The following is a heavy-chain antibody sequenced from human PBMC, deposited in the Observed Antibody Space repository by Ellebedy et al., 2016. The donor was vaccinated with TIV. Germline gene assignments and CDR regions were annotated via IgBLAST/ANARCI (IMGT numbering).Heavy chain of an antibody. J-gene: IGHJ3*02. CDR3: ARDQIPGGLGYSYGLSDAFDI. Sequence: GESLKISXAASGFTFSSYAMHWVRQAPGKGLEWVAVISYDGSNKYYADSVKGRFTISRDNSKNTLYLQMNSLRAEDTAVYYCARDQIPGGLGYSYGLSDAFDIWGQGTMVTVSS. CDR1: GFTFSSYA. V-gene: IGHV3-30-3*01. CDR2: ISYDGSNK. D-gene: IGHD5-18*01.